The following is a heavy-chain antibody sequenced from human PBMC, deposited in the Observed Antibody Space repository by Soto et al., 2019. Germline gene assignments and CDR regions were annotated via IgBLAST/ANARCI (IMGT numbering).Heavy chain of an antibody. CDR3: ARGLLYYDILTGYYGPFDY. CDR2: IYYSGST. J-gene: IGHJ4*02. CDR1: GGSISSGGYY. D-gene: IGHD3-9*01. V-gene: IGHV4-31*03. Sequence: PSETLSLTCTVSGGSISSGGYYWSWIRQHPGKGLEWIGYIYYSGSTYYNPSLKSRVTISVDTSKNQFSLKLSSVTAADTAVYYCARGLLYYDILTGYYGPFDYWGQGTLVTVSS.